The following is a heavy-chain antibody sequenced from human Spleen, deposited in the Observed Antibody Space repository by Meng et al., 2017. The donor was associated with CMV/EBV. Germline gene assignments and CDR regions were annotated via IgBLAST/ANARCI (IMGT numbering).Heavy chain of an antibody. J-gene: IGHJ4*02. Sequence: ASVKVSCKASGGTFSSYAISWVRQAPGQGLEWMGWISAYNGNTNFAQNLQDRVTMTTDTSTSTAYMELRRLRSDDTAVYYCACGGYFGDYWGQGTLVTVSS. CDR2: ISAYNGNT. CDR3: ACGGYFGDY. D-gene: IGHD5-12*01. V-gene: IGHV1-18*01. CDR1: GGTFSSYA.